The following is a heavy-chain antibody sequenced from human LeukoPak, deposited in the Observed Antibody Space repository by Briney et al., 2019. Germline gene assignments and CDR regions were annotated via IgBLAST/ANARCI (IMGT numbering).Heavy chain of an antibody. J-gene: IGHJ4*02. CDR3: ARDRPGGSSLDY. CDR2: IHSSGST. V-gene: IGHV4-59*01. CDR1: GGSISGDY. Sequence: SETLSLTCTVSGGSISGDYWSWIRQSPGKRLEWIAYIHSSGSTSYNPSLKSRVTISVDTSKNEFSLKLTSVSAADTAVYYCARDRPGGSSLDYGGQGTLVTVSS. D-gene: IGHD6-13*01.